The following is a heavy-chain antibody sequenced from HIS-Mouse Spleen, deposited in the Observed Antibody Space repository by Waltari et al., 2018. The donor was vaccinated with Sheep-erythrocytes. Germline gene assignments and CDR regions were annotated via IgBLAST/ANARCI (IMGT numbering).Heavy chain of an antibody. CDR2: ISSSSYI. CDR1: GFTFSSYS. V-gene: IGHV3-21*01. Sequence: AASGFTFSSYSMNWVRQAPGKGLEWVSSISSSSYIYYADSVKGRFTSSRDNAKNSLYLQMNSLRAEDTAVYYCARDTGTDAFDIWGQGTMVTVSS. D-gene: IGHD1-1*01. CDR3: ARDTGTDAFDI. J-gene: IGHJ3*02.